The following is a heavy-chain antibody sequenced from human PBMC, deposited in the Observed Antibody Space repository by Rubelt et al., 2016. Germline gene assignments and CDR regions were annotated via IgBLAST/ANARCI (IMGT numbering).Heavy chain of an antibody. D-gene: IGHD1-14*01. CDR3: ARGGILNDIAD. J-gene: IGHJ4*02. V-gene: IGHV1-18*01. Sequence: QVQLVQSAAEVKKPGASVKVSCKASGYTFTTYGINWVRQAPGQGLEWMGWITPYNSNTNHAQNLQGRVTLTTDTSTGTAYMELRSLGLADAAIEYGARGGILNDIADWGQGTLVTVSS. CDR1: GYTFTTYG. CDR2: ITPYNSNT.